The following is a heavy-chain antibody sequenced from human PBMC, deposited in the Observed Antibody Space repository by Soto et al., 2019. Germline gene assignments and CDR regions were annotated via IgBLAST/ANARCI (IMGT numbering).Heavy chain of an antibody. Sequence: LQLLESGGNLVHPGGSLTLSCAAAGFNFGTYTMSWVRQAPGRGPEWVAGFYGGGSSSTFYADSVKGRFTISRDNSQTMVFPQLHRLSADDTAVYYCTKHRHPDGICSFDCWGRGPLLTVSS. CDR1: GFNFGTYT. V-gene: IGHV3-23*03. J-gene: IGHJ4*02. CDR2: FYGGGSSST. CDR3: TKHRHPDGICSFDC. D-gene: IGHD2-15*01.